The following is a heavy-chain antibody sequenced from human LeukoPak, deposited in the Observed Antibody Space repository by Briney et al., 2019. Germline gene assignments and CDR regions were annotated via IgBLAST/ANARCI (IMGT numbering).Heavy chain of an antibody. CDR1: GFTFSSNY. Sequence: GGSLRLSCAASGFTFSSNYMSWVRQAPGKGLEWVSVIYSGGSTYYSDSVKGRFTISRDNSKNTLVLHMNSLRAEDTAVYYCARRPAGRDYYYGMDVWGQGTTVTVSS. V-gene: IGHV3-53*01. CDR3: ARRPAGRDYYYGMDV. CDR2: IYSGGST. J-gene: IGHJ6*01.